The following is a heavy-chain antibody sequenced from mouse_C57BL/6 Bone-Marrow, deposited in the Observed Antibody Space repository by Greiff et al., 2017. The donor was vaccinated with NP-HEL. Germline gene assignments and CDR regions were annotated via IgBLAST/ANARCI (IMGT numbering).Heavy chain of an antibody. CDR3: AREGPTVVADY. Sequence: QVQLQQSGAELARPGASVKLSCKASGYTFTSYGISWVKQRPGQGLEWIGEIYPRSGNTYYNEKFKGKATLTVDKYSSTAYMELRSLTSEDYAVYYYAREGPTVVADYWGQGTTLTVSS. J-gene: IGHJ2*01. CDR1: GYTFTSYG. D-gene: IGHD1-1*01. CDR2: IYPRSGNT. V-gene: IGHV1-81*01.